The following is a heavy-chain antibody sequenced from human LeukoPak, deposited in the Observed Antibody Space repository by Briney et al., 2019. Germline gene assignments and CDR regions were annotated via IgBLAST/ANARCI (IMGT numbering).Heavy chain of an antibody. CDR1: GYTLTELS. D-gene: IGHD3-9*01. Sequence: ASVKVSCKVSGYTLTELSMHWVQQAPGKGLEWMGGFDPEDGETIYAQKFQGRVTMTEDTSTDTAYMELGSLRSEDTAVYYCATDLPYDILTGYYLGGIGMDVWGQGTTVTVSS. CDR2: FDPEDGET. V-gene: IGHV1-24*01. CDR3: ATDLPYDILTGYYLGGIGMDV. J-gene: IGHJ6*02.